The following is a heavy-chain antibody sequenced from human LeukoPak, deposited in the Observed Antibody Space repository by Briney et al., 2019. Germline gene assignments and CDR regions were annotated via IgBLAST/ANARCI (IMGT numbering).Heavy chain of an antibody. V-gene: IGHV4-59*01. CDR3: ARDRYIYGSEDRFDY. J-gene: IGHJ4*02. D-gene: IGHD5-18*01. CDR2: IYYSGDT. CDR1: DGAIAGYS. Sequence: SETLSLTCTVSDGAIAGYSWSWIRQAPGKGLEWIGYIYYSGDTNYNPSLQSRVTVSVDTSKNQFSLKLTSVSAADTAVYYCARDRYIYGSEDRFDYWGQGTLVTVSS.